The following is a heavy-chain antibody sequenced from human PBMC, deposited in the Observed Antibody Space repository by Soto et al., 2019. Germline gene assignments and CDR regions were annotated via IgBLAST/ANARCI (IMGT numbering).Heavy chain of an antibody. D-gene: IGHD2-2*01. J-gene: IGHJ6*03. V-gene: IGHV3-15*01. CDR2: IKSKTDGGTT. CDR3: TTVAIVVVPGGPLYYYMDV. Sequence: GGSMGLSCAASRFSVNNAWMSWVRQAPGKGLEWVGRIKSKTDGGTTDYAAPVKGRFTISRDDSKNTLYLQMNSLKTEDTAVYYCTTVAIVVVPGGPLYYYMDVWGKGTTVTVSS. CDR1: RFSVNNAW.